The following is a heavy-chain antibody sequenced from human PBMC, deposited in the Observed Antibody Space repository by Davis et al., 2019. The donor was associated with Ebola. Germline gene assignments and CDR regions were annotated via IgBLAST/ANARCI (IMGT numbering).Heavy chain of an antibody. J-gene: IGHJ4*02. CDR2: ISSDSDYI. Sequence: PGGSLRLSCAASGFTFSTYSMSWVRQAPGKGLEWVSSISSDSDYIYYADSAKGRFTISRDNAKNSLYLQMNSLRAEDTAVYYCAKFSRGGESDWGQGTLVTVSS. V-gene: IGHV3-21*01. D-gene: IGHD2-15*01. CDR1: GFTFSTYS. CDR3: AKFSRGGESD.